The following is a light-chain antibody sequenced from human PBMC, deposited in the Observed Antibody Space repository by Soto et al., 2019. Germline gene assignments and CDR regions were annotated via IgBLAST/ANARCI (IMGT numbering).Light chain of an antibody. CDR1: QSIGSY. J-gene: IGKJ3*01. CDR2: DAT. Sequence: DIQMTQSPSSLSASVGDRVTITCRASQSIGSYLNWYQQKPGKAPKLLIYDATSLQSGVPSRFSGSASGTEFTLTISSLQPQDFATYYCQESYSVPFFSFGPGTKVNIK. V-gene: IGKV1-39*01. CDR3: QESYSVPFFS.